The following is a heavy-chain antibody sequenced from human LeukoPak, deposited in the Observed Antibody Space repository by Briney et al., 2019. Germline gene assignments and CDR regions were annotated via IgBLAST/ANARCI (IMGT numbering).Heavy chain of an antibody. Sequence: PGGSLRLSCAASGFRFRTYGMHWVRQAPGKGLEWVAAIWYDGSNKYYADSVKGRFTISRDNSTNTLYLQINSLRAEDTAVCYCAKDLYGILTGYLDYWGQGTLVTVSS. V-gene: IGHV3-33*06. CDR2: IWYDGSNK. J-gene: IGHJ4*02. CDR3: AKDLYGILTGYLDY. CDR1: GFRFRTYG. D-gene: IGHD3-9*01.